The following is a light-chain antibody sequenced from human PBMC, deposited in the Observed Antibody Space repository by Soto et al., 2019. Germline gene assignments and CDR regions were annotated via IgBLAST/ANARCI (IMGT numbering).Light chain of an antibody. CDR3: KQRSNWPPYT. CDR1: QSVSSY. CDR2: DAS. J-gene: IGKJ2*01. V-gene: IGKV3-11*01. Sequence: EIVLTQSPATLSLSPGERATLSCRASQSVSSYLAWYQQKPGQAPRLLIYDASNRATSIPARFSGSGSGTDFTLTISSREPEDFAVYYCKQRSNWPPYTFGQGNKLEIK.